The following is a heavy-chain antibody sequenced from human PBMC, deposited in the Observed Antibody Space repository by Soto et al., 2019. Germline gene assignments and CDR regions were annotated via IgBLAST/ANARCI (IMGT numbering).Heavy chain of an antibody. CDR3: ARGSDTAMVDKYYFDY. Sequence: QVQLQESGPGLVKPSQTLSLTCTVSGGSISSGGYYWSWIRQHPGKGLEWIGYIYYSGSTYYNPSLKRRVTISVDTSKNPFSLKLSSVTAADTAVYYCARGSDTAMVDKYYFDYWGQGTLVTVSS. CDR1: GGSISSGGYY. V-gene: IGHV4-31*03. D-gene: IGHD5-18*01. J-gene: IGHJ4*02. CDR2: IYYSGST.